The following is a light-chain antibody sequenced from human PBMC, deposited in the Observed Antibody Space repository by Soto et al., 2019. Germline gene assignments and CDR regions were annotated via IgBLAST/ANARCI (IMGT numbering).Light chain of an antibody. J-gene: IGKJ5*01. CDR1: QSVSSI. CDR3: QQTYSIPIT. V-gene: IGKV3-15*01. CDR2: GAS. Sequence: HSLATSTVDRVNSTSRSCRASQSVSSILAWYQQKPGQAPRLLIYGASTRATGIPARFSGSGSGTDFTLTISSLQLEDFSTYYCQQTYSIPITFGQGTRLEIK.